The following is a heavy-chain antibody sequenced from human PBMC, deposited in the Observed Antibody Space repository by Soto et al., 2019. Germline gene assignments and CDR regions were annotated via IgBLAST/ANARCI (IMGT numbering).Heavy chain of an antibody. CDR2: ISSSSSYI. Sequence: GGSLRLSCAASGFTFSSYSMNWVRQAPGKGLEWVSSISSSSSYIYYADSVKGRFTISRDNAKNSLYLQMNSLRAEDTAVYYCAREGTYSSSWHASFDYWGQGTLVTVSS. D-gene: IGHD6-13*01. V-gene: IGHV3-21*01. J-gene: IGHJ4*02. CDR3: AREGTYSSSWHASFDY. CDR1: GFTFSSYS.